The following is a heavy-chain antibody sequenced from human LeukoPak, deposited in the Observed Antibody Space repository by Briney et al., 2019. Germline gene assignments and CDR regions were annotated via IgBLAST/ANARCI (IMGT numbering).Heavy chain of an antibody. V-gene: IGHV1-2*02. CDR3: ARVPKYSSGSFDY. J-gene: IGHJ4*02. CDR1: GYTFTGYY. Sequence: GASVKVSCKASGYTFTGYYMHWVRQAPGQGLEWMGWINPNSGGTNYAQKFQGRVTMTRDTSISTAYMELSRLRSDDTAVYYCARVPKYSSGSFDYWGQGTLVTVSS. D-gene: IGHD6-19*01. CDR2: INPNSGGT.